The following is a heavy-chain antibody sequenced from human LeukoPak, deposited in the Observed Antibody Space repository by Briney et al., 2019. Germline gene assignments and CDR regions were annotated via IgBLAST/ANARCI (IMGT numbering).Heavy chain of an antibody. Sequence: GGSLRLSCAASGFTFSSSAMSWVRHAPGKGLEWVSAVSSSGGSTFYADSVKGRFTISRDNSKNTLFLQMNSLRAEDTAIYYCAKRVFAAAQDYFFDYWRPGTLVTVSS. V-gene: IGHV3-23*01. J-gene: IGHJ4*02. CDR2: VSSSGGST. CDR1: GFTFSSSA. D-gene: IGHD2-15*01. CDR3: AKRVFAAAQDYFFDY.